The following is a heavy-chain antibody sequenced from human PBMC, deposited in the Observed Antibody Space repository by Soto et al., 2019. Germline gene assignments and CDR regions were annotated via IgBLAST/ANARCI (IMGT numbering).Heavy chain of an antibody. Sequence: SETLSLTCAVYGGSFSGYYWSWIRQPPGKGLEWIGEINHSGSTNYNPSLKSRVTISVDTSKNQFSLKLSSVTAADTAVYYCARRPIDCSSNPRGYCDLWGRGTLVTVSS. D-gene: IGHD2-21*01. J-gene: IGHJ2*01. V-gene: IGHV4-34*01. CDR2: INHSGST. CDR3: ARRPIDCSSNPRGYCDL. CDR1: GGSFSGYY.